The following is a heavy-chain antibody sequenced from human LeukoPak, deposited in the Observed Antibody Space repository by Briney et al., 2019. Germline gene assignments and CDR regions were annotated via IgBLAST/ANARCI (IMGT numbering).Heavy chain of an antibody. V-gene: IGHV4-59*01. D-gene: IGHD3-10*01. CDR2: IYYSGST. CDR1: GGSISIYY. J-gene: IGHJ5*02. CDR3: ARENAGGWFDP. Sequence: SETLSLTCTVSGGSISIYYWSWMRQPPGEALEWIGYIYYSGSTNYNPSLKSRVTISVDTSKNQFSLKLSSVTAADTAVYYCARENAGGWFDPWGQGTLVTVSS.